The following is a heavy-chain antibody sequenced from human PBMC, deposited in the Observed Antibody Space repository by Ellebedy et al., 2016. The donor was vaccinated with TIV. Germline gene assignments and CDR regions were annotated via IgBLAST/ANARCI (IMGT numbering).Heavy chain of an antibody. CDR3: ARVGSGYSVDY. D-gene: IGHD3-22*01. CDR1: GFTFSSYA. CDR2: ISYDGSNK. Sequence: GESLKISXAASGFTFSSYAMHWVRQAPGKGLEWVAVISYDGSNKYYADSVKGRFTISRDNSKNTLYLQMNSLRAEDTAVYYCARVGSGYSVDYWGQGTLVTVSS. V-gene: IGHV3-30-3*01. J-gene: IGHJ4*02.